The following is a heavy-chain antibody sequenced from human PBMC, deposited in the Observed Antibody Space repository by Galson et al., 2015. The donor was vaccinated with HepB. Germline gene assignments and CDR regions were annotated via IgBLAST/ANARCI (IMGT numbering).Heavy chain of an antibody. Sequence: CAISGDSVSSNSAAWNWIRQSPSRGLEWLGRTYYRSKWYYDYAVFVRSRITINPDISRNQFSLQLYSVTPEDTAVYYCARNVYYDTSGYYYKPGWVDPWGQGTLVTVSS. V-gene: IGHV6-1*01. D-gene: IGHD3-22*01. J-gene: IGHJ5*02. CDR2: TYYRSKWYY. CDR3: ARNVYYDTSGYYYKPGWVDP. CDR1: GDSVSSNSAA.